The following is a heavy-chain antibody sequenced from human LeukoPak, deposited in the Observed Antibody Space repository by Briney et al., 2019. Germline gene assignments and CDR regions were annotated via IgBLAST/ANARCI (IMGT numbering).Heavy chain of an antibody. Sequence: ALVKVSCKASGYTFTGYYMHWVRQAPGQGLEWMGWINPNSGGTNYAQKFQGRVTMTRDTSISTAYTELSRLRSDDTAVYYCARVGGFCSSTSCYGDNWFDPWGQGTLVTVSS. V-gene: IGHV1-2*02. CDR3: ARVGGFCSSTSCYGDNWFDP. CDR2: INPNSGGT. J-gene: IGHJ5*02. CDR1: GYTFTGYY. D-gene: IGHD2-2*01.